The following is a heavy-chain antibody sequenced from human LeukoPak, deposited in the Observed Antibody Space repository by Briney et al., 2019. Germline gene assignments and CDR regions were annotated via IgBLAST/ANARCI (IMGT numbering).Heavy chain of an antibody. CDR2: ISASGEST. CDR3: ARAYSSSWYDF. CDR1: GFTFTSYA. D-gene: IGHD6-13*01. Sequence: GGSLRLSCAASGFTFTSYAMSWVRQAPGKGLEWVSVISASGESTYYADSVKGRFTISRDNSKNTLYLQINSVRAEDTAVYYCARAYSSSWYDFWGQGTLVTVSS. J-gene: IGHJ5*01. V-gene: IGHV3-23*01.